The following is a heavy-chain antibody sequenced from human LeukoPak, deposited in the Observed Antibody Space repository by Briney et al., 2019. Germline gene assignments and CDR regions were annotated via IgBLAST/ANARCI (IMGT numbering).Heavy chain of an antibody. CDR1: EFTFSSYA. V-gene: IGHV3-33*01. CDR2: IWYDGSDK. Sequence: GGSLRLSCAASEFTFSSYAMHWVRQAPGKGLEWVAVIWYDGSDKYYADSVKGRFTISRDNSRNTLHPQMNSLRAEDTAVYYCARDSAAGGQLWLTYWGQGTLVTVSS. J-gene: IGHJ4*02. D-gene: IGHD5-18*01. CDR3: ARDSAAGGQLWLTY.